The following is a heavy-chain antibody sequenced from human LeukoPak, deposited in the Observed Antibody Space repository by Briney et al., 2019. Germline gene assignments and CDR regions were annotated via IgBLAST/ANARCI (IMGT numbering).Heavy chain of an antibody. CDR1: GYTFTSYG. CDR2: INPNSGGT. J-gene: IGHJ5*02. CDR3: ARAYSSSWYTWFDP. V-gene: IGHV1-2*02. Sequence: GASVKVSCKASGYTFTSYGISWVRQAPGQGLEWMGWINPNSGGTNYAQKFQGRVTMTRDTSISTAYMELSRLRSDDTAVYYCARAYSSSWYTWFDPWGQGTLVTVSS. D-gene: IGHD6-13*01.